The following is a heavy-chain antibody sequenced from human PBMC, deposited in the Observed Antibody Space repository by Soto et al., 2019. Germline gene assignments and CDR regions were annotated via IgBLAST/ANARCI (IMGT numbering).Heavy chain of an antibody. CDR2: INHSGST. Sequence: ASEMLSLTCAVYGGSFRGYYWRWIRQPPGKGLECIGEINHSGSTNYNPSLKSRVTISVDTSKNQFSLKLSSVTAADTAVYYCARGRGMITIGGVIVKREVFDYWGQATLVTVSS. V-gene: IGHV4-34*01. CDR3: ARGRGMITIGGVIVKREVFDY. D-gene: IGHD3-16*02. CDR1: GGSFRGYY. J-gene: IGHJ4*02.